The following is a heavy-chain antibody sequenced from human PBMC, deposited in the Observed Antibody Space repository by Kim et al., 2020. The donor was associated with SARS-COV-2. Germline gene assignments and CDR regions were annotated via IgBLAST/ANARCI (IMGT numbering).Heavy chain of an antibody. Sequence: ASVKVSCKASGYSFSNYGLVWARQAPGQGLEWMGWISSISGNTKYAQNVQGRVTLTTDTSTNTGYMEVSSLRSDDTAVYYCAPYYDSNSYRGQWDWGQGTLVTVSS. CDR3: APYYDSNSYRGQWD. D-gene: IGHD3-22*01. CDR2: ISSISGNT. J-gene: IGHJ4*01. V-gene: IGHV1-18*01. CDR1: GYSFSNYG.